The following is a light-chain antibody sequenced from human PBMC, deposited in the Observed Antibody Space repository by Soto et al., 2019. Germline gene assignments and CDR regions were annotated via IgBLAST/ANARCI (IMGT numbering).Light chain of an antibody. CDR2: DAS. Sequence: EIVLTQSPGTLSLSPGERATLSCRASQSVSYYLAWYQQKPGQAPRLLIYDASSRATGVPDRFSGSGSGTEFTLTISSLQSEDFAVYYCQQYHSYWTFGQGTKVDIK. CDR1: QSVSYY. V-gene: IGKV3D-15*01. J-gene: IGKJ1*01. CDR3: QQYHSYWT.